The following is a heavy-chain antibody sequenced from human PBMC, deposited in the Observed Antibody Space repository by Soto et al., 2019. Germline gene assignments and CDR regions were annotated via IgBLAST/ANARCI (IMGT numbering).Heavy chain of an antibody. D-gene: IGHD6-19*01. Sequence: QVQLVESGGGVVQPGRSLRLSCAASGFTFSSYTMHWVRQAPGKGLEWVAVISYDDGVNKYYADSVKGRFTISRDNYKNTLYLQMISLRVEDTAVYYCARSIAVAGTPEFDYWGQGALVTVSS. V-gene: IGHV3-30-3*01. J-gene: IGHJ4*02. CDR1: GFTFSSYT. CDR3: ARSIAVAGTPEFDY. CDR2: ISYDDGVNK.